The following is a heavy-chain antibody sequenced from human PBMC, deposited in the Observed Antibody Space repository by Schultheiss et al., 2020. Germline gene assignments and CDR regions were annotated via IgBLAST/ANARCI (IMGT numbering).Heavy chain of an antibody. CDR3: ASWGRVGAIGY. CDR2: IKQDGSEK. D-gene: IGHD1-26*01. V-gene: IGHV3-7*03. J-gene: IGHJ4*02. CDR1: GFTFSSYW. Sequence: GGSLRLSWAASGFTFSSYWMSWVRQAPGKGLEWVANIKQDGSEKYYVDSVKGRFTISRDNSKNTLYLQMNSLRAEDTAVYYCASWGRVGAIGYWGQGTLVTVSS.